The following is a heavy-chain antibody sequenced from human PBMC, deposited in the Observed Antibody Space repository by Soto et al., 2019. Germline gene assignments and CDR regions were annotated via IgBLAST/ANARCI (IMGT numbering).Heavy chain of an antibody. CDR3: ARAPYYDFWSGYYTSDY. D-gene: IGHD3-3*01. Sequence: PGGSLRLSCAASGFTFSSYGMHWVRQAPGKGLEWVAVIWYDGSNKYYADSVKGRFTISRDNSKNTLYLQMNSLRAEDTAVYYCARAPYYDFWSGYYTSDYWGQGTLVTVSS. CDR1: GFTFSSYG. J-gene: IGHJ4*02. CDR2: IWYDGSNK. V-gene: IGHV3-33*01.